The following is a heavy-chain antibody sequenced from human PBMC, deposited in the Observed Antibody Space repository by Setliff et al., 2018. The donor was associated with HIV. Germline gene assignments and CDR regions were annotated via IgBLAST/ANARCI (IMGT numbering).Heavy chain of an antibody. J-gene: IGHJ3*02. CDR1: GGTFSSYA. CDR2: IIPIFGTA. V-gene: IGHV1-69*05. D-gene: IGHD2-21*02. CDR3: ARMSGHIVVVTAIDAFDI. Sequence: SVKVSCKASGGTFSSYAISWVRQAPGQGLEWMGGIIPIFGTANYAQKFQGRVTITTDESTSTAYMELSSLRSEDTAVYYCARMSGHIVVVTAIDAFDIWGQGTMVTVSS.